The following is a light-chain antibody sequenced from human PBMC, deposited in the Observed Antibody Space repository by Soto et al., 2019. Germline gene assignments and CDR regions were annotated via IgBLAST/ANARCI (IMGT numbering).Light chain of an antibody. Sequence: DIQMTQSPSSLSASVGDRVTITCRASQDIRNDLGWYQQKPGKAPKRLLYAASSLESGVPSRLSGSGSETEFTLTISSPLPEDFATYYCLQHHSVPFTFGPGTKADIK. J-gene: IGKJ3*01. V-gene: IGKV1-17*01. CDR2: AAS. CDR1: QDIRND. CDR3: LQHHSVPFT.